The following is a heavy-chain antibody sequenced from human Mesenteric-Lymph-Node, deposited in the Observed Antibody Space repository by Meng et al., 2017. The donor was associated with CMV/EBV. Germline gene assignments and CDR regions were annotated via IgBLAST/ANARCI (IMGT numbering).Heavy chain of an antibody. V-gene: IGHV3-23*01. J-gene: IGHJ3*02. D-gene: IGHD2-15*01. CDR1: GFTFSSKV. CDR3: AKGSYELWTPGVVVDI. CDR2: ISGSGGAT. Sequence: LSLTCAASGFTFSSKVMNWVRQAPGKGLEWVSAISGSGGATYYADSVKGRFTISRDNSKNTLFLQMNSLRAEDTALYHCAKGSYELWTPGVVVDIWGQGTMVTVSS.